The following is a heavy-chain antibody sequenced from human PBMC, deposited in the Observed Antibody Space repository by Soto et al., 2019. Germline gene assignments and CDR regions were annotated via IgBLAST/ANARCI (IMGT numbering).Heavy chain of an antibody. V-gene: IGHV4-4*02. J-gene: IGHJ4*02. CDR2: IYHSVST. CDR3: ARYIAASGTYYLDF. D-gene: IGHD6-13*01. CDR1: GGSISSNNW. Sequence: SETLSLTCTVSGGSISSNNWWSWVRQPPGKGLEWIGEIYHSVSTNYNPSLKSRVIISVDTSKNQFSLRLSSVTAADTAVYYCARYIAASGTYYLDFWGQGTLVTVSS.